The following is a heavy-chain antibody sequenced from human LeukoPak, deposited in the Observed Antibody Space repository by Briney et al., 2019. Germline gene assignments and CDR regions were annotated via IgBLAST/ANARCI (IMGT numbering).Heavy chain of an antibody. CDR2: IYTSGST. V-gene: IGHV4-4*07. J-gene: IGHJ4*02. CDR1: GGSIKSYY. D-gene: IGHD1-26*01. CDR3: AREGGLPYSGSQYFDY. Sequence: PSGTLAPPRPVPGGSIKSYYWGRVRPPAGEGLGWVGRIYTSGSTNYNPSLKSRVTMSVDTSKNQFSLKLSSVTAADTAVYYCAREGGLPYSGSQYFDYWGQGTLVTVSS.